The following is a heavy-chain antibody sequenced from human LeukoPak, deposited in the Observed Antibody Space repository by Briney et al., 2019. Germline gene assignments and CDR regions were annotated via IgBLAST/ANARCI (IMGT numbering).Heavy chain of an antibody. CDR3: ARGVFRGWFGELLPNYFDY. V-gene: IGHV4-59*01. D-gene: IGHD3-10*01. CDR1: GGSISSYY. J-gene: IGHJ4*02. Sequence: SETLSLTCTVSGGSISSYYWSWIRQPPGKGLEWIGYIYYSGSTNYNPSLKSRVTISVDTSKNQFSLKLSSVTAADTAVYYCARGVFRGWFGELLPNYFDYWGRGTLVTVSS. CDR2: IYYSGST.